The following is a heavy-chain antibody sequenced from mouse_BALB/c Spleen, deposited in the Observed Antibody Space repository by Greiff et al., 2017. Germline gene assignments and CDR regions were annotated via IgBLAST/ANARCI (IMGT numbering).Heavy chain of an antibody. V-gene: IGHV14-4*02. CDR3: NATNEDGSSNTSAY. CDR1: GFNIKAYY. Sequence: EVKLVESGAELVRSGASVKLSCTASGFNIKAYYMHWVKQRPEQGLEWIGWIDPENGDTEYAQKFQGKATMTADSSSNTVYLQLSSLTSEDTAVYYCNATNEDGSSNTSAYWGQGTLVTVSA. J-gene: IGHJ3*01. CDR2: IDPENGDT. D-gene: IGHD1-1*01.